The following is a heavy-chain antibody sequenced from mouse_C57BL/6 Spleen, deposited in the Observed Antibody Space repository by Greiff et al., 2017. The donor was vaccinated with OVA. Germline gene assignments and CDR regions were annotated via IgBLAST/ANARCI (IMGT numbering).Heavy chain of an antibody. J-gene: IGHJ1*03. CDR2: IDPSDSET. Sequence: QVQLQQPGAELVRPGSSVKLSCKASGYTFTSYWMHWVKQRPIQGLEWIGNIDPSDSETPYNQKFKDKATLTVDKSSSTAYMQLSSLTSEDSAVXYCARWYEYDVYGFDVWGTGTTVTVSS. CDR1: GYTFTSYW. D-gene: IGHD2-4*01. V-gene: IGHV1-52*01. CDR3: ARWYEYDVYGFDV.